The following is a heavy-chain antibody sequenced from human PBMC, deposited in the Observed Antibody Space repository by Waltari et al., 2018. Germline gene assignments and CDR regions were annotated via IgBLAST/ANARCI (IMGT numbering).Heavy chain of an antibody. D-gene: IGHD3-10*01. J-gene: IGHJ6*02. CDR1: GGSFSGYY. Sequence: QVQLQQWGAGLLKPSETLSLTCAVYGGSFSGYYWSWIRQPPGKGLEWIGEINHSRITNYNPSLKSRVTISVDTSKNQVSLKLSSVTAADTAVYYCASDRDYYYYGMDVWGQGTTVTVSS. CDR2: INHSRIT. V-gene: IGHV4-34*01. CDR3: ASDRDYYYYGMDV.